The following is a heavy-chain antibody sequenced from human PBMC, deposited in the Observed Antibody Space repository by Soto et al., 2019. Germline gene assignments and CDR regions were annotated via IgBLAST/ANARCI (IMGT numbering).Heavy chain of an antibody. V-gene: IGHV3-7*01. CDR1: GFTFSSYW. Sequence: GGSLRLSCAASGFTFSSYWMSWVRQAPGKGLEWVANIKQDGSEKYYVDSVKGRFTISRDNAKNSLYLQMNSLRAEDTAVYYCARDIGCSSTSCYAANWFDPWGQGTLVTVSS. CDR3: ARDIGCSSTSCYAANWFDP. CDR2: IKQDGSEK. D-gene: IGHD2-2*01. J-gene: IGHJ5*02.